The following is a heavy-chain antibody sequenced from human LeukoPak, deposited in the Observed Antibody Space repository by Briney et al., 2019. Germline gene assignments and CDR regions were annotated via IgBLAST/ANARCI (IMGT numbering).Heavy chain of an antibody. Sequence: GGSLRLSCAASGFTFSNVWMSWVRQAPGKGLEWVGRIKSKTDGGTTDYAAPVKGRFTISRDDSKNTLNLQMNSLKTEDTAVYYCAPSIAVAGSLDYWGQGTLVTVSS. J-gene: IGHJ4*02. CDR3: APSIAVAGSLDY. V-gene: IGHV3-15*01. CDR2: IKSKTDGGTT. CDR1: GFTFSNVW. D-gene: IGHD6-19*01.